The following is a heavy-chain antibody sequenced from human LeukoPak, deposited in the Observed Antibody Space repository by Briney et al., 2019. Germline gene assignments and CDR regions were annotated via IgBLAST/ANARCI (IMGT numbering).Heavy chain of an antibody. CDR3: AKEIGDPGATPDY. CDR1: GFTFSNHG. D-gene: IGHD4-17*01. V-gene: IGHV3-30*02. CDR2: IRFDGSNK. J-gene: IGHJ4*02. Sequence: GGSLRLSCAASGFTFSNHGMHWFRQAPGKGLEWVTFIRFDGSNKDYADSVKGRFTISRDNSKNTLYLQMHSLRPEDTAMYYCAKEIGDPGATPDYWGQGTQVTVSS.